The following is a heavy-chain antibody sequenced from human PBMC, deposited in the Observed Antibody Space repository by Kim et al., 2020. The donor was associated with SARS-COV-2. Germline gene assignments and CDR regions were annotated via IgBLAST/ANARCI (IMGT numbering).Heavy chain of an antibody. CDR1: GFTFSSYE. CDR2: ISSSGSTI. CDR3: ARGPPWRYDFWNPTGYYYGMDV. J-gene: IGHJ6*02. D-gene: IGHD3-3*01. V-gene: IGHV3-48*03. Sequence: GGSLRLSCAASGFTFSSYEMNWVRQAPGKGLEWVSYISSSGSTIYYADSVKGRFTISRDNAKNSLYLQMNSLRAEDTAVYYCARGPPWRYDFWNPTGYYYGMDVWGQGTTVTVSS.